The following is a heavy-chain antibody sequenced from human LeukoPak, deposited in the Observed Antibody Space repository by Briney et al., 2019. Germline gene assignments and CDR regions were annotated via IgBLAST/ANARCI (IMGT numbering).Heavy chain of an antibody. D-gene: IGHD1-20*01. Sequence: GGSLRLSCAASGFTFSSYAMTWVRQAPGKGLEWVSEISGNGDNTYYADSVKGRFTISRDNSKNTPYLQMNSLRAEDTAVYYCARYNWNDVQAFDIWGQGTMVTISS. J-gene: IGHJ3*02. CDR3: ARYNWNDVQAFDI. V-gene: IGHV3-23*01. CDR2: ISGNGDNT. CDR1: GFTFSSYA.